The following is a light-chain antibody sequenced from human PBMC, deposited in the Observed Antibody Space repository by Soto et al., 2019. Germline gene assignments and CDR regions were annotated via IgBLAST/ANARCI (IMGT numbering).Light chain of an antibody. J-gene: IGKJ5*01. CDR3: QQYNNWPPIT. CDR2: GAS. Sequence: SAPLSCRPSQSVSSYLAWYQQKPGQAPRLLISGASSRATGIPARFSGSGSGTEFTLTISSLQSEDFAVYYCQQYNNWPPITFGQGTRLEIK. V-gene: IGKV3D-15*01. CDR1: QSVSSY.